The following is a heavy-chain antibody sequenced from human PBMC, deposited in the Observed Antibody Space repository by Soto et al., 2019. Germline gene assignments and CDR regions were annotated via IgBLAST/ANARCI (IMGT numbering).Heavy chain of an antibody. D-gene: IGHD6-13*01. J-gene: IGHJ6*03. V-gene: IGHV4-34*01. CDR1: GGSFSGYY. Sequence: ASETLSLTCAVYGGSFSGYYWSWIRQPPGKGLEWIGEINHSGSTNYNPSLKSRVTISVDTSKNQFSLKLSSVTAADTAVYYCATLYSSSWQYYYYYMDVWGKGTTVTVSS. CDR3: ATLYSSSWQYYYYYMDV. CDR2: INHSGST.